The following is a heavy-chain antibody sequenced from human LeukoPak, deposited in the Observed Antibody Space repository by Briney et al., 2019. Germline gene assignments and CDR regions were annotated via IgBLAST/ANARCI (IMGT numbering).Heavy chain of an antibody. Sequence: GGSLRLSCVASGFTLSSYYMHWVRQVPGKGLVWVSCINGDGSSTKYADSVKGRFTISRDNAKNTLYLQVNSLRAEDTAVYYCTQGGSPGALDYWGRGTLVTVSS. CDR2: INGDGSST. CDR3: TQGGSPGALDY. J-gene: IGHJ4*02. V-gene: IGHV3-74*01. CDR1: GFTLSSYY. D-gene: IGHD2-15*01.